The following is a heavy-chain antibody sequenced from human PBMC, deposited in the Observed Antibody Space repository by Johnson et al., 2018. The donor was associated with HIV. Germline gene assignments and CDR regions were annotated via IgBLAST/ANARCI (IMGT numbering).Heavy chain of an antibody. CDR2: IYSGGST. V-gene: IGHV3-66*01. J-gene: IGHJ3*02. CDR3: TTDNWNDPERLI. D-gene: IGHD1-20*01. CDR1: GFTVTTKY. Sequence: VQLVESGGGLVQPGGSLRLSCAASGFTVTTKYMSWVRQAPGKGLEWVSVIYSGGSTYYADSVKGRFTISRDNSKNTLYLQMNSLRVEDTAVYYCTTDNWNDPERLIWGQGTMVTVSS.